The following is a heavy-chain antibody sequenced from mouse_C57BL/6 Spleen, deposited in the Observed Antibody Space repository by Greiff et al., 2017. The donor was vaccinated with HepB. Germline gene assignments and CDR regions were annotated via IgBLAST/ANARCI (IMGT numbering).Heavy chain of an antibody. D-gene: IGHD1-1*01. CDR3: ARNGSRYDGAMDY. J-gene: IGHJ4*01. V-gene: IGHV1-55*01. CDR2: IYPGSGST. CDR1: GYTFTSYW. Sequence: QVQLQQPGAELVKPGASVKMSCKASGYTFTSYWITWVKQRPGQGLEWIGDIYPGSGSTNYNEKFKSKATLTVETSSSTAYMQLSSLTSEDYAVYYCARNGSRYDGAMDYWGQGTSVTVSS.